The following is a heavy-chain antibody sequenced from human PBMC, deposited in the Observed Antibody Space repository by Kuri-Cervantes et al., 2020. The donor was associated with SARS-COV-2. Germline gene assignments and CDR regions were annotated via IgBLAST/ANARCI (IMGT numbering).Heavy chain of an antibody. D-gene: IGHD3-22*01. CDR1: GFTFSSYA. CDR3: ARDYYDSSGVY. CDR2: INSDGSST. Sequence: LSLTCAASGFTFSSYAMSWVRQAPGKGLVWVSRINSDGSSTSYADSVKGRFTISRDNAKNTLYLQMNSLRAEDTAVYYCARDYYDSSGVYWGQGTLVTVSS. J-gene: IGHJ4*02. V-gene: IGHV3-74*01.